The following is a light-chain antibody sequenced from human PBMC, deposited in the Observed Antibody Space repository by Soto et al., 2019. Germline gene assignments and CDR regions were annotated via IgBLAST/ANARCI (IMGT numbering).Light chain of an antibody. CDR2: AAS. J-gene: IGKJ4*01. V-gene: IGKV1-6*01. Sequence: AIQMTQSPSSLSASVGDRVTITCRASQDIGNDLAWYQQRPGKAPKLLIYAASSLQSGVPSRFSGSGSGTDFTLTISSLQPGDFATYYCLQDYNFPLTFGGGNKVEIK. CDR1: QDIGND. CDR3: LQDYNFPLT.